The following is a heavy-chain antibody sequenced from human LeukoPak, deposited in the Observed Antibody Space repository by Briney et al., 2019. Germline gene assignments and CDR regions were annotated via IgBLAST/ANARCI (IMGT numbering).Heavy chain of an antibody. CDR3: ARRWLQIDY. CDR1: GGSFSGYY. D-gene: IGHD5-24*01. CDR2: INHSGST. V-gene: IGHV4-34*01. J-gene: IGHJ4*02. Sequence: PSETLSLTCAVYGGSFSGYYRSWIRQPPGKGLEWIGEINHSGSTNYNPSLKSRVTISVDTSKNQFSLKLSSVTAADTAVYYCARRWLQIDYWGQGTLVTVSS.